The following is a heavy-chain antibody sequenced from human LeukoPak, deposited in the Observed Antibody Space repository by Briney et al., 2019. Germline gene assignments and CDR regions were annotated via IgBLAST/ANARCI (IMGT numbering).Heavy chain of an antibody. D-gene: IGHD3-10*01. CDR2: IYYSGST. CDR3: ARDPCYYGSGTNWFDP. Sequence: PSETLSLTCTVSGGSTSSYYWSWIRQPPGKGLEWIGYIYYSGSTNYNPSLKSRVTISVDTSKNQFSLKLSSVTAADTAVYYCARDPCYYGSGTNWFDPWGRGTLVTVSS. CDR1: GGSTSSYY. V-gene: IGHV4-59*01. J-gene: IGHJ5*02.